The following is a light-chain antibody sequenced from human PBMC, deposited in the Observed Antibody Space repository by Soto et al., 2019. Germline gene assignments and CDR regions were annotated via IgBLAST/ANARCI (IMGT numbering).Light chain of an antibody. CDR1: QSVSSY. J-gene: IGKJ3*01. CDR3: PQRSNRPPLP. CDR2: DAS. V-gene: IGKV3-11*01. Sequence: EIGLTQSPGTVSWWAGEKATLPGRSSQSVSSYLAWYQQKPGQAPRLLIYDASNRATGIPARFSGSGSGTDFPTTITSLDPEDSEVYYRPQRSNRPPLPFRPGTKVDIK.